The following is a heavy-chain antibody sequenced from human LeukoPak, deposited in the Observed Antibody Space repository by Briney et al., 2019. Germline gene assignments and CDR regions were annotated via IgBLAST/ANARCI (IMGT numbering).Heavy chain of an antibody. CDR2: ISPYSGNT. J-gene: IGHJ4*02. Sequence: ASVKVSCKASGYTFLNYGISWVRQAPGQGVERMGWISPYSGNTYRAQKLQGRVTMTTDTPTSTANMELRSLRSDDTAVYYCARDTPTLLAGPTTVADPIDYWGQGTLVTVSS. CDR3: ARDTPTLLAGPTTVADPIDY. CDR1: GYTFLNYG. V-gene: IGHV1-18*01. D-gene: IGHD4-11*01.